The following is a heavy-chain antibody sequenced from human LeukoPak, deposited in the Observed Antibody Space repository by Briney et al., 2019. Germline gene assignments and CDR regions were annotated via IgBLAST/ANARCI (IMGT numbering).Heavy chain of an antibody. CDR2: INYSGIA. J-gene: IGHJ4*02. CDR1: GGSISSSSYF. CDR3: ARHLVAAFSASFES. V-gene: IGHV4-39*01. D-gene: IGHD2-15*01. Sequence: SETLSLTCTVSGGSISSSSYFWGWIRQPPGKGLEWIGSINYSGIAYYNQSLKSRVTISVDTSKNQFSLKLRSVTAADTAVYYCARHLVAAFSASFESWGQGTLVTVSS.